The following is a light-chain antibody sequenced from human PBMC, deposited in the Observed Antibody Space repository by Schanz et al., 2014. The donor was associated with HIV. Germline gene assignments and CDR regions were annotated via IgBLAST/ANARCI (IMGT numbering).Light chain of an antibody. V-gene: IGKV3D-15*01. CDR3: QQFDNWPPWT. J-gene: IGKJ1*01. CDR1: QSVFSSY. CDR2: DAS. Sequence: EILLTQSPGTLSLSPGERASLSCRASQSVFSSYLAWYQQKPGQAPRLLIYDASNRATGIPARFSGSGSGTEFTLTISSLQSEDFAVYYCQQFDNWPPWTFGQGTKVEFK.